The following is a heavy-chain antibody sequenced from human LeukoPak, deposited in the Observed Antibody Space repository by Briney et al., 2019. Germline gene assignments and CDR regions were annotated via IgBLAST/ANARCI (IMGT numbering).Heavy chain of an antibody. V-gene: IGHV3-30-3*01. CDR2: ISYDRSNK. J-gene: IGHJ4*02. CDR3: ATLGPKWELLGFDY. CDR1: GFTFSSYA. D-gene: IGHD1-26*01. Sequence: GGSLRLSCAASGFTFSSYAMHWVCQAPGKGLGWVAVISYDRSNKYYADTVKGRFTISRDNSKNTLYLQMNSLRAEDTAVYYCATLGPKWELLGFDYWGQGTLVTVSS.